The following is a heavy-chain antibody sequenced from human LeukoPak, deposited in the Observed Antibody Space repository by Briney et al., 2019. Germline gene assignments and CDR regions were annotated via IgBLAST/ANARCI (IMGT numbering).Heavy chain of an antibody. Sequence: TASETLSLTCTVSGGSISSYYWSWVRQPPGKGLEWVGYIYYSGSTNYNPSLKSRVTIAVDTYKNQYSLKLSSVTAADTAVYDCARDSVDNRPYGMDVWGQGTTVTVS. CDR3: ARDSVDNRPYGMDV. D-gene: IGHD1-14*01. CDR1: GGSISSYY. CDR2: IYYSGST. J-gene: IGHJ6*02. V-gene: IGHV4-59*01.